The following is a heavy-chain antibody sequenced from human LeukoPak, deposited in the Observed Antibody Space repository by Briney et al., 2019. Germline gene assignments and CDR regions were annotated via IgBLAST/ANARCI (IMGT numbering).Heavy chain of an antibody. CDR1: GFTFRNYV. V-gene: IGHV3-64*04. CDR2: INSDGGDI. Sequence: GGSLRLSCSASGFTFRNYVMHWVRQAPGKGLEFVSGINSDGGDIHYADSVKDRFIISRDNAKNSLYLQMNSLRAEDTAVYYCARDKAVAETGSGMDVWGQGTTVTVSS. CDR3: ARDKAVAETGSGMDV. D-gene: IGHD6-19*01. J-gene: IGHJ6*02.